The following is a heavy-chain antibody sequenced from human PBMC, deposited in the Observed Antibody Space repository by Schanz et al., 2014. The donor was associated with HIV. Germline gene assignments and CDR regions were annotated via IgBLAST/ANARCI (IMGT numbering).Heavy chain of an antibody. CDR3: ARARAKIEGRPVGNWFDP. Sequence: QVQLVQSGAEVKKPGASVKVSCKASGYTFSNFDINWVRQATGQGLEWMGWMNPNSGNTGYAQKFRGRVTMTRTTSISTAYMELRGLTSEDTAVYFCARARAKIEGRPVGNWFDPWGQGTLVTVSS. J-gene: IGHJ5*02. D-gene: IGHD6-6*01. CDR1: GYTFSNFD. CDR2: MNPNSGNT. V-gene: IGHV1-8*01.